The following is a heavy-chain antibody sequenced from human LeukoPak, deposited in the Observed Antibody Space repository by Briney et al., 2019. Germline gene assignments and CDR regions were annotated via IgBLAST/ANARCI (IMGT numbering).Heavy chain of an antibody. CDR3: ARRDNTDAFDI. D-gene: IGHD2-15*01. Sequence: GGSLRLSCAASGFTFSDYYMSWLRQAPGKGLEGVSYISSSGSTIYYADSVKGRFTISRDNAKNSLYLQMNSLRAEDTAVYYCARRDNTDAFDIWGQGTMVTVSS. V-gene: IGHV3-11*04. CDR1: GFTFSDYY. CDR2: ISSSGSTI. J-gene: IGHJ3*02.